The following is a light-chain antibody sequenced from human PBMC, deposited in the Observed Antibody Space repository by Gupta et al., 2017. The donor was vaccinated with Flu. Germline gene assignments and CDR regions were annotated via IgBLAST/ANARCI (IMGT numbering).Light chain of an antibody. Sequence: DIQMXQSPSSLSASVGDRVTITCRASQSISSWLAWYQQKPGKAPKLLIYKASTLESGVPSRFSGSGSGTEFTLTISSLQPDDFATYYCQEYNTYSFTFGQGTKLEIE. V-gene: IGKV1-5*03. CDR1: QSISSW. CDR3: QEYNTYSFT. CDR2: KAS. J-gene: IGKJ2*01.